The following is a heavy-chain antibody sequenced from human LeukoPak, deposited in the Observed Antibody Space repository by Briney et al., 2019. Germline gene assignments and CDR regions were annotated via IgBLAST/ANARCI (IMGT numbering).Heavy chain of an antibody. CDR1: GFTLRTYG. Sequence: GGSLRLSCAASGFTLRTYGMHWVRQAPGKGLEWVAFIRNDASNKYYADSVKGRFTISRDNSKNTLYLQMNSLRAEDTAVYFCAKVIGGSSAWYARGFDYWGQGTLVTVSS. D-gene: IGHD2-15*01. CDR3: AKVIGGSSAWYARGFDY. CDR2: IRNDASNK. J-gene: IGHJ4*02. V-gene: IGHV3-30*02.